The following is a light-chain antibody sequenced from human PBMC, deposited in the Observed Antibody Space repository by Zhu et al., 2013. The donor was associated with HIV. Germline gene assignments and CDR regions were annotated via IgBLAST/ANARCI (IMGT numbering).Light chain of an antibody. CDR1: RSVSTS. Sequence: EIVMTQSPGTLSLSPGERATLFCRASRSVSTSLAWYQQRPGQAPRLLISEASKRATGIPDRFSGSGSGTDFALTISRLEPEDFAVYYCQQYSASPRTFGQGTKVEIK. CDR2: EAS. J-gene: IGKJ1*01. V-gene: IGKV3-20*01. CDR3: QQYSASPRT.